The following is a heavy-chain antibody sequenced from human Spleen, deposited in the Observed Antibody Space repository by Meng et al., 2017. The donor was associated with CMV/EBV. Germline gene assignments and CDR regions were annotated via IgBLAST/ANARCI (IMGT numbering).Heavy chain of an antibody. CDR3: ARDNNWGPDY. V-gene: IGHV1-2*02. Sequence: ASVKVSCKTSGFPFIGYYIHWVRQAPGQGLEWMGWIHPRRGNTNYAQQFQGRVTLTRDTSINTGYMELTRLTSDDTAVYYCARDNNWGPDYWGQGTLVTVSS. CDR2: IHPRRGNT. J-gene: IGHJ4*02. CDR1: GFPFIGYY. D-gene: IGHD7-27*01.